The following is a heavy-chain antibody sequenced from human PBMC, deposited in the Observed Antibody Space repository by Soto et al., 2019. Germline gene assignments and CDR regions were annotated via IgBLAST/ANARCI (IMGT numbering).Heavy chain of an antibody. CDR3: ARSLHSYCSSTSCHGFWFDP. D-gene: IGHD2-2*01. CDR2: IYYSGST. Sequence: SETLSLTCTVSGGSISSGGYYWSWIRQHPGKGLEWIGYIYYSGSTYYNPSLKSRVTISVDTSKNQFSLKLSSVTAADTAVYYCARSLHSYCSSTSCHGFWFDPWGQGTLVTVSS. J-gene: IGHJ5*02. V-gene: IGHV4-31*03. CDR1: GGSISSGGYY.